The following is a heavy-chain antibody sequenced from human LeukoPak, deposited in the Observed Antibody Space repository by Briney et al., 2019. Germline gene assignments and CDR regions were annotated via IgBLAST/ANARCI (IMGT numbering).Heavy chain of an antibody. J-gene: IGHJ4*02. Sequence: GGSLRLSCAASGFTFSSYAMHWVRQASGKGLEWVAVISYDGSNKYYADSVKGRFTISRDNSKNTLYLQMNSLRAEDTAVYYCARDNGYSYGYGDYWGQGTLVTVSS. V-gene: IGHV3-30*04. D-gene: IGHD5-18*01. CDR3: ARDNGYSYGYGDY. CDR2: ISYDGSNK. CDR1: GFTFSSYA.